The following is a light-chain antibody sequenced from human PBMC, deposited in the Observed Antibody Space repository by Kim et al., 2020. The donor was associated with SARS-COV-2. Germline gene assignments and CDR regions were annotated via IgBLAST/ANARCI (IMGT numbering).Light chain of an antibody. J-gene: IGKJ4*01. Sequence: YPRKIATLSGRASQSVSKSIGWYQQKTGQAPRLLIYDASNRATGIPARFSGSRSRTDFTLTISSLEPENFAVYYCQQSSKWPLTFGGRTKVDIK. CDR2: DAS. CDR3: QQSSKWPLT. V-gene: IGKV3-11*01. CDR1: QSVSKS.